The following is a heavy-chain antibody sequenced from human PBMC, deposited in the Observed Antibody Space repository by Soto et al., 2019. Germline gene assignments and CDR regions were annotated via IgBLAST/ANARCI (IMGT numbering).Heavy chain of an antibody. Sequence: ASVKVTCEASGYTFTDYYIHWVRQAPGQGLEWMGWICAYNGNTNYAQKLQGRVTMTTDTSTSTAYMELRSLRSDDTAVYYCARDLGGSSRWYASYYYYYGMDVWGLGTKVT. CDR3: ARDLGGSSRWYASYYYYYGMDV. CDR1: GYTFTDYY. CDR2: ICAYNGNT. D-gene: IGHD6-13*01. J-gene: IGHJ6*02. V-gene: IGHV1-18*04.